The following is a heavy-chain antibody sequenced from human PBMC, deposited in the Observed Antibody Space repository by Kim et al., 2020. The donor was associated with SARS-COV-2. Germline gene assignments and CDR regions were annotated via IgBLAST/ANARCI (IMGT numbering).Heavy chain of an antibody. CDR1: GGSFSDYY. Sequence: SETLSLTCAVYGGSFSDYYWSWIRQPPGKGLECIGEINHSGSTNYNPSLKSRITISLDTSKNQFSLKLSSMTAADTAVYYCARGTPPVLRRGRYTWFDPLGEGTLGSASS. D-gene: IGHD3-3*01. J-gene: IGHJ5*02. CDR3: ARGTPPVLRRGRYTWFDP. CDR2: INHSGST. V-gene: IGHV4-34*01.